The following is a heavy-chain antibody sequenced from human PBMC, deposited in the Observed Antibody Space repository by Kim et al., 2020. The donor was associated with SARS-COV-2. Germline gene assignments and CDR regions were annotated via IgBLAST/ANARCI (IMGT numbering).Heavy chain of an antibody. V-gene: IGHV1-18*01. CDR2: ISAYNGNT. CDR3: ARKNPLLTYYYGSGGMDV. J-gene: IGHJ6*02. D-gene: IGHD3-10*01. CDR1: GYTFTSYG. Sequence: ASVKVSCKASGYTFTSYGISWVRQAPGQGLEWMGWISAYNGNTNYAQKLQGRVTMTTDTSTSTAYMELRSLRSDDTAVYYCARKNPLLTYYYGSGGMDVWGQGTTVTVSS.